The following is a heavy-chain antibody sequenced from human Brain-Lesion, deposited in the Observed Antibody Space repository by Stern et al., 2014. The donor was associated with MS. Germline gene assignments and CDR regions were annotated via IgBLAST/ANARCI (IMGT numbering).Heavy chain of an antibody. CDR1: GGSISSGGYY. D-gene: IGHD2-2*01. CDR3: ARGRVVPGFQYYATDV. J-gene: IGHJ6*02. V-gene: IGHV4-61*02. Sequence: QVQLQESVPGLVKPSQTLSLSCTVSGGSISSGGYYWSWIRQPAGKGLEWIGRIFNSGSTSYNPSLKSRVTLSIDTSKNQFSLRLTSMTAADTAVYYCARGRVVPGFQYYATDVWGQGTTVIVSS. CDR2: IFNSGST.